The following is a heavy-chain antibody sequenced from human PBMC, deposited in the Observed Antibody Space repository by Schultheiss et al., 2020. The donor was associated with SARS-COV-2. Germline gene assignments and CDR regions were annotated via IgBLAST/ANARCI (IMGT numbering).Heavy chain of an antibody. D-gene: IGHD6-19*01. V-gene: IGHV3-74*01. J-gene: IGHJ4*02. CDR3: ARDSPYSSAWYDPIDY. CDR1: GFTFSSYA. CDR2: INSDGSST. Sequence: GGSLRLSCAASGFTFSSYAMHWVRQAPGKGLEWVSRINSDGSSTSYADSVKGRFTISRDNAKKSLYLQMNSLRAEDTAVYYCARDSPYSSAWYDPIDYWGQGTLVTVSS.